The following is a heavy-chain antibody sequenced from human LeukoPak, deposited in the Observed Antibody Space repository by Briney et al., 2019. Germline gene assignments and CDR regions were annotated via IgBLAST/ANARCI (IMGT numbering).Heavy chain of an antibody. D-gene: IGHD3-9*01. CDR2: IYHSGST. CDR1: GGSISSGGYS. CDR3: ARMSRYYDILTGYYGRDTIDY. J-gene: IGHJ4*02. V-gene: IGHV4-30-2*01. Sequence: SETLSLTCAVSGGSISSGGYSWSWIRQPPGKGLEWIGYIYHSGSTYYNPSLKSRVTIPVDRSKNQFSLKLSSVTAADTAVYYCARMSRYYDILTGYYGRDTIDYWGQGTLVTVSS.